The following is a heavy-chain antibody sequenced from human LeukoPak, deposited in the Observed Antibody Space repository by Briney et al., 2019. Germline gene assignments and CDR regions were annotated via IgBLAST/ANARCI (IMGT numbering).Heavy chain of an antibody. D-gene: IGHD1-20*01. V-gene: IGHV1-46*01. CDR2: INPSGGST. CDR1: GYTFTSYY. J-gene: IGHJ4*02. CDR3: ARLTGTTGGFDY. Sequence: ASVRVSCTASGYTFTSYYMHWVRHAPGQGLGWMGIINPSGGSTSYAQKFQGRVTMTRDTSTGTVYMELSSLRSEDTAVYYCARLTGTTGGFDYWGQGTLVTVSS.